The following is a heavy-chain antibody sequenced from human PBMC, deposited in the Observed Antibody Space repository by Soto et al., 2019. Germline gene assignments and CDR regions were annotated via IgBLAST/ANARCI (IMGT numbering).Heavy chain of an antibody. CDR3: ARHLSLDANSYDLWTGSFSDY. D-gene: IGHD3-3*01. Sequence: GKGLEWLGYISNSGSTNYNPSLKSRVYISVDTSRDQFSLKLTSVTAADTAVYYCARHLSLDANSYDLWTGSFSDYWRQ. J-gene: IGHJ4*02. V-gene: IGHV4-59*08. CDR2: ISNSGST.